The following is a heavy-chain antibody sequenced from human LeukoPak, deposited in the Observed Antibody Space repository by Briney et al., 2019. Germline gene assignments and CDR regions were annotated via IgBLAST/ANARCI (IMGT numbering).Heavy chain of an antibody. D-gene: IGHD6-13*01. V-gene: IGHV4-34*01. CDR3: ARVRQQLTYYYYMDV. CDR2: INHSGST. J-gene: IGHJ6*03. Sequence: SETLSLTCAVYGGSFSGYHWSWIRQPPGKGLEWIGEINHSGSTYYNPSLKSRVTISVDTSKNQFSLKLSSVTAADTAVYYCARVRQQLTYYYYMDVWGKGTTVTVSS. CDR1: GGSFSGYH.